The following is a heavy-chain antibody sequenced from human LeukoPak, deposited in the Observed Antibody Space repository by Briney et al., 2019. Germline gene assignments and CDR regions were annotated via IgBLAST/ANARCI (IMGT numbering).Heavy chain of an antibody. Sequence: GGSLRLSCAASGFTFRSNTMNWVRQAPGKGLEWVANIKKDGSEKNYVDSVKGRFTISRDNAKTSLYLQMNSLRAEDTAVYYCARSLWPEDYWGQGTLVTVSS. CDR3: ARSLWPEDY. J-gene: IGHJ4*02. D-gene: IGHD5-18*01. V-gene: IGHV3-7*01. CDR2: IKKDGSEK. CDR1: GFTFRSNT.